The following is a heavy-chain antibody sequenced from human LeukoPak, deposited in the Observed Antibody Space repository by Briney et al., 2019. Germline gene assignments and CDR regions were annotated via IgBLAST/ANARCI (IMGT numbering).Heavy chain of an antibody. Sequence: QPGGSLRLSCAASGFTFSNYAMNWVRRAPGKGLEWVSTIISGSSGNPYYADSVKGRFTISRDNSNNALYLQMNSLTAEDTAVYYCAKGDWSDYSSSSYSNYWGQGTLVTVSS. CDR1: GFTFSNYA. J-gene: IGHJ4*02. D-gene: IGHD6-13*01. CDR3: AKGDWSDYSSSSYSNY. CDR2: IISGSSGNP. V-gene: IGHV3-23*01.